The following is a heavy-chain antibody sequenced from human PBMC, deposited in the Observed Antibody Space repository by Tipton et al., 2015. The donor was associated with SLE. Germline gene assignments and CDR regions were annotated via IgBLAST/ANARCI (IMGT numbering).Heavy chain of an antibody. CDR3: ARWVNAFDM. D-gene: IGHD3-22*01. CDR1: GDSIASHY. CDR2: INNSGGT. V-gene: IGHV4-34*01. J-gene: IGHJ3*02. Sequence: TLSLTCTVSGDSIASHYWSWIRQPPGKGLEWIGEINNSGGTNYNPSLKSRVTISVDTSKNQFSLKLKSVTAAGTAVYYCARWVNAFDMWGQGTMVTVSS.